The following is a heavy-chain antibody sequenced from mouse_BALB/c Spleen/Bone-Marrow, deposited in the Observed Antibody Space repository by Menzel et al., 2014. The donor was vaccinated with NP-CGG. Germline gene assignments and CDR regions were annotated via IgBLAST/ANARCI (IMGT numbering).Heavy chain of an antibody. CDR3: VRAARTFDY. J-gene: IGHJ2*01. CDR2: IDPANADT. V-gene: IGHV14-3*02. Sequence: EGKLMESGAELVKPGASVKLSCTASGFNIKDTYIHWVKQRPEQGLEGIGRIDPANADTKYGPKFQGKATITADTSSNTVYLQFISLTSEDTAIYYCVRAARTFDYWGQGTTLTVSS. D-gene: IGHD3-1*01. CDR1: GFNIKDTY.